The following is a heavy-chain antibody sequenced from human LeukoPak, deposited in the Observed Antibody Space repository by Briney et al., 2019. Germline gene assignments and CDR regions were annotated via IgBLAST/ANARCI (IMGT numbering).Heavy chain of an antibody. Sequence: SQTLSLTCAISGDTVSSNSAAWSWIRQPPSRGLEWLGRAYYRSKWNIDYAVSVKSRATINPATAKNHFSLQLNSVTPDDSAVYYCAGGYGSGGWHDYWGHGTLVTVSS. CDR1: GDTVSSNSAA. CDR2: AYYRSKWNI. D-gene: IGHD6-25*01. V-gene: IGHV6-1*01. J-gene: IGHJ4*01. CDR3: AGGYGSGGWHDY.